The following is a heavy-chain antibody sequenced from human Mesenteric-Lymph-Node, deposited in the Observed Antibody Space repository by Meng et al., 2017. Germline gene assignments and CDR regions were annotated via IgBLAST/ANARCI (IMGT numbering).Heavy chain of an antibody. V-gene: IGHV3-48*03. CDR1: GFTFSSYE. J-gene: IGHJ5*02. CDR2: ISSSGSTI. D-gene: IGHD6-19*01. CDR3: ARAEQWMAQNH. Sequence: GESLKISCAASGFTFSSYEMNGVRQAPGKGLEWVSYISSSGSTIYYADSVKGRFTISRDNAKNALYLQMNSLRAEDTAVYYCARAEQWMAQNHWGQGTLVTVSS.